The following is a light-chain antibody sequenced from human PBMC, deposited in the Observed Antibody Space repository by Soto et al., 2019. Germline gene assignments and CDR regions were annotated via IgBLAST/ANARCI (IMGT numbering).Light chain of an antibody. Sequence: VLTQSPVTLSLSPGERATLSCRASQSFRGLLAWYQQKPGQAPRLLIYDAYERATGIPPRFSGSGSGTDFTLTISSLEPEDSAVYYCQQRHMWPITFGQGTRLEIK. J-gene: IGKJ5*01. CDR2: DAY. CDR3: QQRHMWPIT. V-gene: IGKV3-11*01. CDR1: QSFRGL.